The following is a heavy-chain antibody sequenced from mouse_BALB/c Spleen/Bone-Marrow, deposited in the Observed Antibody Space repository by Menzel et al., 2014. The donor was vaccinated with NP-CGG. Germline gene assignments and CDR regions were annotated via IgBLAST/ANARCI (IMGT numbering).Heavy chain of an antibody. Sequence: VQLQQSGAELVKPGASVKLSCTASGFNIKDTYMHWVKQRPEQGPEWIGRIDPANGNTKYDPKFQGKATITADTSSNTAYLRLSSLTSEDTAVYYCARGYYDYDLDYWGQGTTLTVSS. CDR2: IDPANGNT. V-gene: IGHV14-3*02. J-gene: IGHJ2*01. D-gene: IGHD2-4*01. CDR3: ARGYYDYDLDY. CDR1: GFNIKDTY.